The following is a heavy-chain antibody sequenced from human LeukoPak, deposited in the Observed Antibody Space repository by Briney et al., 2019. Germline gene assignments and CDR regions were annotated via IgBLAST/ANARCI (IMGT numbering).Heavy chain of an antibody. CDR3: ARAENDYSHYERLGY. J-gene: IGHJ4*02. CDR2: INPNSGGT. V-gene: IGHV1-2*02. Sequence: ASVTVSCKASGYSFTVYYMHWVRQAPGQGLEWMGWINPNSGGTNSVQNFQGRVTMTRETSISTAYMELSRLRSDDTAVYYCARAENDYSHYERLGYWGQGTLVTVSS. D-gene: IGHD4-11*01. CDR1: GYSFTVYY.